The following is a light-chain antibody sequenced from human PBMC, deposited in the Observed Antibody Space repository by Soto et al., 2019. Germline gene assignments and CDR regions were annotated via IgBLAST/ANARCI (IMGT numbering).Light chain of an antibody. CDR2: KAS. CDR3: QQTYSTPFT. V-gene: IGKV1-5*03. CDR1: QTISSW. J-gene: IGKJ5*01. Sequence: SQMTQSPSTLSGSVGDRVTITCRASQTISSWLAWYQQKPGKAPKLLIYKASTLKSGVPSRFSGSGSGTEFTLTISSLQPDDFATYYCQQTYSTPFTFGLGTRLEVK.